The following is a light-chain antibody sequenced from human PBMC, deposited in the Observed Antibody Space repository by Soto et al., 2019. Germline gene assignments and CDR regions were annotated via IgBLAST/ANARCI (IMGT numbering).Light chain of an antibody. V-gene: IGLV2-14*01. J-gene: IGLJ2*01. CDR3: TSYASGSSHVV. CDR1: SSDIGGYDY. CDR2: DVN. Sequence: QSALTQPASVSGSPGQSITLSCTGTSSDIGGYDYVSWYQRHPGKAPKLIIYDVNNRPSGVSNPFSGSKSGNTASLTISGLQAEDEADYYCTSYASGSSHVVFGGGTQLTVL.